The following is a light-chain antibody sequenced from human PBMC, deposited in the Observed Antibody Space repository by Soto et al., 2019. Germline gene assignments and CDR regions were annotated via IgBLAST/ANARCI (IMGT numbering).Light chain of an antibody. Sequence: EIVMTQSPATLSVSPGERATLSCRASQSVSSNLAWYQQKPGQAPRLLIYGASTRATGIPARFSGSGSGTEFTLTINSLQSEDFAVYYCQQYNNWPLTTFGGGTKVEIK. CDR2: GAS. CDR3: QQYNNWPLTT. J-gene: IGKJ4*01. V-gene: IGKV3D-15*01. CDR1: QSVSSN.